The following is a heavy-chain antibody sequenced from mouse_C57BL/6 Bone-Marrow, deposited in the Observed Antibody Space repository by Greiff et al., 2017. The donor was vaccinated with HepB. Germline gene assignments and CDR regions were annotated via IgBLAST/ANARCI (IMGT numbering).Heavy chain of an antibody. CDR2: ISYDGSN. CDR3: ARENSGYFDY. J-gene: IGHJ2*01. CDR1: GYSITSGYN. Sequence: EVQLVESGPGLVKPSQSLSLTCCVTGYSITSGYNWNWIRQFPGNKLEWMGYISYDGSNNYNPSLKNRISITRDTSKNQIFLRLNSVTPEDTSTYYCARENSGYFDYWGQGTTLTVSS. V-gene: IGHV3-6*01.